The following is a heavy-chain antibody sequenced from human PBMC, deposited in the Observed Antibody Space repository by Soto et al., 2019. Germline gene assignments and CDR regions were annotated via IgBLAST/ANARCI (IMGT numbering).Heavy chain of an antibody. D-gene: IGHD3-3*01. J-gene: IGHJ3*02. CDR1: GYTFTSYG. CDR2: ISAYNGNT. Sequence: GASVKVSCKASGYTFTSYGISWVRQAPGQGLEWMGWISAYNGNTNYAQKLQGRVTMTTDTSTSTAYMELRSLRSDDTAVYYCARGRSGGYDFWSGYYGMNAFDIWGQGTMVTVSS. CDR3: ARGRSGGYDFWSGYYGMNAFDI. V-gene: IGHV1-18*01.